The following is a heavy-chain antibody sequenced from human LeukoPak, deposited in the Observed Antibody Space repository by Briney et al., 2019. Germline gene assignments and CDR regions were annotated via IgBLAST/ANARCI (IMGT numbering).Heavy chain of an antibody. V-gene: IGHV4-4*07. CDR3: ARDSVSDFGVVTLDY. Sequence: SETLSLTCTVSGGSISSYFWSWIRQPAGKGLEWIGRIYSSGSTNYNPFLKSRVTMSRDTSKNQFSLKLSSVTAADTAVYYCARDSVSDFGVVTLDYWGQGTLVTVSS. CDR1: GGSISSYF. D-gene: IGHD3-3*01. CDR2: IYSSGST. J-gene: IGHJ4*02.